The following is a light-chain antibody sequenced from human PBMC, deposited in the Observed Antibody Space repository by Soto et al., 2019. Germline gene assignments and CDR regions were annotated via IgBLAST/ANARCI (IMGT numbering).Light chain of an antibody. J-gene: IGKJ2*01. CDR2: DAS. V-gene: IGKV1-33*01. CDR1: QDISNY. CDR3: QQYDNLPMYT. Sequence: DLQMTQSPSSLSASVGDRVTITCQASQDISNYINWYQQKPGKAPKLLIYDASNLETGVPSRFSGSGSGTDFTFTISSLQPEDIATYFCQQYDNLPMYTFGQGTKLEIK.